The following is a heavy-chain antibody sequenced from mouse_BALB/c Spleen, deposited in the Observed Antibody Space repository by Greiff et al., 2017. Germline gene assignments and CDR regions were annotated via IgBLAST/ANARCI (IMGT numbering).Heavy chain of an antibody. J-gene: IGHJ4*01. D-gene: IGHD2-13*01. Sequence: QVQLQQSGAELVRPGVSVKISCKGSGYTFTDYAMHWVKQSHAKSLEWIGVISTYYGDASYNQKFKGKATMTVDKSSSTAYMELGRLTSEDSAIYYGEREGDGDLYYGMDYWGQGTSVTVAA. CDR1: GYTFTDYA. CDR2: ISTYYGDA. V-gene: IGHV1S137*01. CDR3: EREGDGDLYYGMDY.